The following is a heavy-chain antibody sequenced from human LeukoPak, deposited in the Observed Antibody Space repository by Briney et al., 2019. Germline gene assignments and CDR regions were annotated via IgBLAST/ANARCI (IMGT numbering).Heavy chain of an antibody. CDR2: ISSSGSTK. CDR3: ARDCGNADFGDY. Sequence: GGTLTLSCAASGFTFSSYDMNWVRQAPGKGLEWVSYISSSGSTKYYADPVKGSITISRDTAKHSLYLQMNSPRAEATAVYYCARDCGNADFGDYLGEGALVTVSS. CDR1: GFTFSSYD. J-gene: IGHJ4*02. V-gene: IGHV3-48*03. D-gene: IGHD3-16*01.